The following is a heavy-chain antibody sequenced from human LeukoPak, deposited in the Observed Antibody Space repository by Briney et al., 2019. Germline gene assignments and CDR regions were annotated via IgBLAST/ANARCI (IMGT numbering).Heavy chain of an antibody. V-gene: IGHV3-7*01. J-gene: IGHJ4*02. CDR1: GFTVSSYW. D-gene: IGHD3-10*02. Sequence: GGSLRLSCAASGFTVSSYWMSWVRQAPGKGLEWVATIKEDGSDKYYVDSVKGRFSISRDNAENSLYLQMNSLRAEDTAVYYCTRDVHDYWGQGTRVTVSS. CDR3: TRDVHDY. CDR2: IKEDGSDK.